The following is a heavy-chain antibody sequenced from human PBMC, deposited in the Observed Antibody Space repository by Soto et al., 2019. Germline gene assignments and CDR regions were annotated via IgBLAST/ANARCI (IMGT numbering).Heavy chain of an antibody. J-gene: IGHJ4*02. Sequence: EVQLVESGGGLVQPGGSLRLSCAASGFTFTDYWIHWVRQVPGKGLVWVSRIKSDETTTGYADSVKGRFTISRDNAKNSVYLQMSSLRAEDTAVYYCARGLYLAYGQDFWGQGMLVNVSS. V-gene: IGHV3-74*01. D-gene: IGHD4-17*01. CDR1: GFTFTDYW. CDR3: ARGLYLAYGQDF. CDR2: IKSDETTT.